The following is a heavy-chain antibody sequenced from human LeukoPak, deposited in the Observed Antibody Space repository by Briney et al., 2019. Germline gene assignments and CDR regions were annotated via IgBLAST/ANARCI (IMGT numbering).Heavy chain of an antibody. J-gene: IGHJ4*02. Sequence: ASVKVSCKASGYTFTTYYIHWVRQPPGQGLEWMGIINPTGGRTTYAQKFQGRVTMTRDTSTSTVFMELNSLRSEDTAVYYCALYSSTWYWGQGTLVTVSS. V-gene: IGHV1-46*01. CDR3: ALYSSTWY. CDR1: GYTFTTYY. CDR2: INPTGGRT. D-gene: IGHD6-13*01.